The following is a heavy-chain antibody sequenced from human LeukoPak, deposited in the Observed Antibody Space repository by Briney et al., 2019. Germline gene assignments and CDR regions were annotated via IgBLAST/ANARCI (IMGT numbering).Heavy chain of an antibody. D-gene: IGHD5-18*01. CDR2: ISAYNGNT. CDR1: GYTFTSYG. J-gene: IGHJ4*02. V-gene: IGHV1-18*01. Sequence: ASVKVSCKASGYTFTSYGISWVRQAPGQGLEWMGWISAYNGNTNYAQKLQGRVTMTTDTSTSTAYMELRSLRSDDTAVYYCARDHRIQPWFNLFDYWGQGTLVTVSS. CDR3: ARDHRIQPWFNLFDY.